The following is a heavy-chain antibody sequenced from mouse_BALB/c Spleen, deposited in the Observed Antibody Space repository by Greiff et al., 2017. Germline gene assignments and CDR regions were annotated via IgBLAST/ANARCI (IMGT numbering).Heavy chain of an antibody. J-gene: IGHJ2*01. V-gene: IGHV1-80*01. Sequence: VQLQQSGAELVRPGSSVKISCKASGYAFSSYWMNWVKQRPGQGLEWIGQIYPGDGDTNYNGKFKGKATLTADKSSSTAYMQLSSLTSEDSAVYFCAREGNYYGSSYYFDYWGQGTTLTVSS. CDR3: AREGNYYGSSYYFDY. CDR2: IYPGDGDT. CDR1: GYAFSSYW. D-gene: IGHD1-1*01.